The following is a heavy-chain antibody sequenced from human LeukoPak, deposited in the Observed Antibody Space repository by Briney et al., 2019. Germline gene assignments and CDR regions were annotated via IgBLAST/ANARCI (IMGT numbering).Heavy chain of an antibody. D-gene: IGHD3-22*01. CDR3: ARRRPFSDNSGHAFDI. CDR1: GFTFDDYA. Sequence: GGSLRLSCAASGFTFDDYAMHWVGQAPGKGLEWFSGISWNSGSIGYADSVKGRFTISRDNAKNSLYLQMNSLRAEDTAMYYCARRRPFSDNSGHAFDIWGRGTMVTVSS. CDR2: ISWNSGSI. V-gene: IGHV3-9*01. J-gene: IGHJ3*02.